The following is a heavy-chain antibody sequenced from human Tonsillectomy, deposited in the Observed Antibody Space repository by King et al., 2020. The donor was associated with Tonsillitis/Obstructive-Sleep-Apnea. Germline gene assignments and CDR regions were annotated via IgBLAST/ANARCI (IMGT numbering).Heavy chain of an antibody. CDR3: ARIDRDYDFWSGYYKGLLDY. CDR2: IFSNDEK. CDR1: GFSLSNARMG. V-gene: IGHV2-26*01. D-gene: IGHD3-3*01. Sequence: HVTLQESGPVLVKPTETLTLTCTVSGFSLSNARMGVSWIRQPPGKALEWLAHIFSNDEKSYSTSLKSRLTISKDTSKSQVVLTMTNMDPVDTATYYCARIDRDYDFWSGYYKGLLDYWGQGTLVTVSS. J-gene: IGHJ4*02.